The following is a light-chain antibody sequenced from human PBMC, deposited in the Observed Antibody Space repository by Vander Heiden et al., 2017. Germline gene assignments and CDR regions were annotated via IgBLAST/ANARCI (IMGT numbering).Light chain of an antibody. Sequence: DIQMTQSPSSLSASVGDRVTITCRASQNINNYLNWYQQKPGKAPKLLIYAASSLQSGVPSRFSGSGSGTDFTLTINSLQPEDFATYYCQQSYSTPMYTFGQETKLEIK. CDR1: QNINNY. V-gene: IGKV1-39*01. CDR3: QQSYSTPMYT. CDR2: AAS. J-gene: IGKJ2*01.